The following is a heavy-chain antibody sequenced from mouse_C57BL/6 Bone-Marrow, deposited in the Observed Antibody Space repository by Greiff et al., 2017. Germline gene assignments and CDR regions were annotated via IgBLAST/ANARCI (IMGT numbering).Heavy chain of an antibody. J-gene: IGHJ1*03. CDR1: GYTFTSYD. CDR3: ARLEFDGSSGDWYFDV. Sequence: QVHVKQSGPELVKPGASVKLSCKASGYTFTSYDINWVKQRPGQGLEWIGWIYPRDGSTKYNEKFKGKATLTVDTSSSTAYMELHSPTSEDSAVYFCARLEFDGSSGDWYFDVWGTGTTVTVSS. V-gene: IGHV1-85*01. CDR2: IYPRDGST. D-gene: IGHD1-1*01.